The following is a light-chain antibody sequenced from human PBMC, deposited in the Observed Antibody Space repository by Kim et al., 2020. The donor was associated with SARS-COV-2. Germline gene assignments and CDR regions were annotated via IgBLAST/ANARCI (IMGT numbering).Light chain of an antibody. V-gene: IGKV4-1*01. CDR2: WAS. CDR3: QQYYSTPPS. J-gene: IGKJ2*03. CDR1: QTVLYNSNNKKY. Sequence: RATLNCKSSQTVLYNSNNKKYLAWYQRKPGQAPKLLIYWASIRESGVSDRFSGSGSETDFTLTISSLQAEDVAVYYCQQYYSTPPSFGQGTKLEIK.